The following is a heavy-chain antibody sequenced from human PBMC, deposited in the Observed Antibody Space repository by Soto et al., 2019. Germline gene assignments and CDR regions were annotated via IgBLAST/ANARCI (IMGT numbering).Heavy chain of an antibody. J-gene: IGHJ5*02. CDR1: GGSISTYY. CDR3: ARGYDYVWGSDRFDL. Sequence: SETLSLTCTVSGGSISTYYWSWIRQAPGKGLEWIGYIHYSGSTNYNPSLKSRVTISVDTSKNQFSLKVHSVTAADTAVYYCARGYDYVWGSDRFDLWGQGTLVTVSS. V-gene: IGHV4-59*01. CDR2: IHYSGST. D-gene: IGHD3-16*01.